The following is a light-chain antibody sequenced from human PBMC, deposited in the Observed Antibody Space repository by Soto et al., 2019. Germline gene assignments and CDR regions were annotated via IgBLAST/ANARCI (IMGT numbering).Light chain of an antibody. CDR3: QQYGSSSWT. CDR1: QTVSSSS. V-gene: IGKV3-20*01. J-gene: IGKJ1*01. Sequence: EIVLTQSPGTLSLSPGERATLSCRASQTVSSSSLAWYQQRPGQAPRLLIRGASSRATGIPDRFSGRGSGTDFTLTISRLEPEDFAVYYCQQYGSSSWTFGQGTKVDI. CDR2: GAS.